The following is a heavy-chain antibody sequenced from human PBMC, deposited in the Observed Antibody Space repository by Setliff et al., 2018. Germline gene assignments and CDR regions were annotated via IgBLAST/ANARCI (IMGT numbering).Heavy chain of an antibody. D-gene: IGHD3-22*01. CDR3: ARDRDGYYYDSSGYYYGYYYYGMDV. Sequence: SVKVSCKASGGTFSSYAISWVRQAPGQGLEWMGGIIPILGIANYAQKFQGRVTITADTSTSTAYMELRSLRSDDTAVYYCARDRDGYYYDSSGYYYGYYYYGMDVWGQGTTVTVSS. V-gene: IGHV1-69*10. CDR2: IIPILGIA. CDR1: GGTFSSYA. J-gene: IGHJ6*02.